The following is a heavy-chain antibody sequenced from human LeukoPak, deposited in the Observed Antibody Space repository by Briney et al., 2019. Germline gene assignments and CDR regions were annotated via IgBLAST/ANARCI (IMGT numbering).Heavy chain of an antibody. CDR2: IYYSGST. J-gene: IGHJ5*02. CDR3: ARRKASLWFGGLLGNWFDP. D-gene: IGHD3-10*01. V-gene: IGHV4-39*01. CDR1: GGSISSSSYY. Sequence: SETLSLTCTVSGGSISSSSYYWGWIRQPPGKGLEWIGSIYYSGSTYYNPSLKSRVTISVDTSKNQFSLKLSSVTAADTAVYYCARRKASLWFGGLLGNWFDPWGQGTLVTVSS.